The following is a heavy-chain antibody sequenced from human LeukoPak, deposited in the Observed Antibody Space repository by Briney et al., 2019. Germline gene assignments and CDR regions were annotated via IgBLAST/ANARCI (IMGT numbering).Heavy chain of an antibody. D-gene: IGHD3-3*01. CDR2: MNPNSGNT. V-gene: IGHV1-8*02. CDR3: ARGITRYGMDV. CDR1: GGTFSSYA. Sequence: GASVKVSCRASGGTFSSYAINWVRQAAGQGLEWMGWMNPNSGNTGYAQKFQGRVTMTRNTSISTAYMELSSLRSEDTAVYYCARGITRYGMDVWGQGTTVTVSS. J-gene: IGHJ6*02.